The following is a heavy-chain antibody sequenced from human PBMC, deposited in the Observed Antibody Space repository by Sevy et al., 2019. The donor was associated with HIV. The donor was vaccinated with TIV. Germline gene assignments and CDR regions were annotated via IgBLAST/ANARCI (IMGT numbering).Heavy chain of an antibody. V-gene: IGHV1-2*02. Sequence: ASVKVSCKASGYTFTAYYIHWVRQAPEQGLECMGWINPNSGDTNYAQNFQGRVTMTSDTSISTVYMDLNRLRSDDTAVYYCARVPTIFTEVNWFDPWGQGTLVTVSS. D-gene: IGHD3-3*01. CDR2: INPNSGDT. CDR3: ARVPTIFTEVNWFDP. J-gene: IGHJ5*02. CDR1: GYTFTAYY.